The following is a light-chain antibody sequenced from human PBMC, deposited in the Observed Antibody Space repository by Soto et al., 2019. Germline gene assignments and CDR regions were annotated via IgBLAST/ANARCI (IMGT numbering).Light chain of an antibody. CDR2: GAS. Sequence: EIVMTQSPATLSVSPGERATLSCGASQSVSNNLAWYQQKPGQAPRLLIYGASTRATGIPATFSGSGSGTEFTLTISGLQSEDFALYYCQQYNDWPVTFGPGTKVDIK. CDR3: QQYNDWPVT. V-gene: IGKV3-15*01. J-gene: IGKJ3*01. CDR1: QSVSNN.